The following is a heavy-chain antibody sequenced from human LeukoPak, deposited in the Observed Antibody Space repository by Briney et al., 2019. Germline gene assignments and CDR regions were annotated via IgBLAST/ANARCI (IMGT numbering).Heavy chain of an antibody. CDR3: ARRCSGYDEMDY. CDR1: GYTFTSYH. J-gene: IGHJ4*02. D-gene: IGHD5-12*01. V-gene: IGHV1-8*01. Sequence: AAVTVSFKASGYTFTSYHINWVRQATAQGLEWMGWMNSTSGNTGYAHKLQGRVTMTRNTSISTAYIEPSSLRSEDTAAYYCARRCSGYDEMDYWGQGTLVTVSS. CDR2: MNSTSGNT.